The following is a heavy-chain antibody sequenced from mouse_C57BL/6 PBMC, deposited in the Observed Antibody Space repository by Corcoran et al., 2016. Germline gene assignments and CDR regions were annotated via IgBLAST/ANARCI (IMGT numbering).Heavy chain of an antibody. CDR3: ARPFAY. J-gene: IGHJ3*01. CDR2: INPNNGGT. V-gene: IGHV1-26*01. CDR1: GYTFTDYN. Sequence: EVQLQQSGPELVKPGASVKISCKASGYTFTDYNMNWVKQSHGKSLEWIGDINPNNGGTSYNQKFKGKATLTVDKSSSTAYMELRSLTSEDSADYYCARPFAYWGQGTLVTVSA.